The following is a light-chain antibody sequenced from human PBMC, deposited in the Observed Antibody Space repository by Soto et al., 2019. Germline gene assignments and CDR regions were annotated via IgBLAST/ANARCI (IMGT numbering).Light chain of an antibody. Sequence: EIVMTQSPATLSVSPGERATLSCRASQSVSSNLAWYQQKPGQAPRLLIYGASTRATGIPARFSGSGSGTEFTLTIGSLQSADFAVYYCQHYNNWPYTFGQGTKVDIK. CDR3: QHYNNWPYT. J-gene: IGKJ2*01. CDR1: QSVSSN. V-gene: IGKV3-15*01. CDR2: GAS.